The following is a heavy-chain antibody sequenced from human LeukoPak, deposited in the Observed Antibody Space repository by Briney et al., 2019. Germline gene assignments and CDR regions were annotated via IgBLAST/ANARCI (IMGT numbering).Heavy chain of an antibody. CDR1: GYSISSGYY. CDR2: IYHSGST. J-gene: IGHJ4*02. CDR3: ARENYGGNGAFDY. Sequence: SETLSLTCTVSGYSISSGYYWGWIRQPPGKGLEWIGSIYHSGSTYYNPSLKSRVTISVDTSKNQFSLKLSSVTAADTAVYYCARENYGGNGAFDYWGQGTLVTVSS. V-gene: IGHV4-38-2*02. D-gene: IGHD4-23*01.